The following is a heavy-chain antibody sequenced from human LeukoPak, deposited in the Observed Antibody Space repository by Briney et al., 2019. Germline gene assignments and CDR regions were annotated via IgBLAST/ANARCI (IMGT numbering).Heavy chain of an antibody. Sequence: GGSLRLSCAASGFTFSSYWMHWVRQAPGKGLDWVSRITTDGGGTNYADSVKGRFTISRDNAKNTLYLQMNSLRAEDTAVYYCARGRRDGYTQDSWGQGTLVTVSS. CDR3: ARGRRDGYTQDS. V-gene: IGHV3-74*01. CDR1: GFTFSSYW. CDR2: ITTDGGGT. D-gene: IGHD5-24*01. J-gene: IGHJ4*02.